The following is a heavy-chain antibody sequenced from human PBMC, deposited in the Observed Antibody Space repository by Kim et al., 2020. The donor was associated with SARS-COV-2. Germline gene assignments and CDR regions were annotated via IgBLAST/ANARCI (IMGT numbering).Heavy chain of an antibody. V-gene: IGHV5-51*01. CDR3: ARLGGLVPAASDYYYYGMDV. Sequence: GESLKISCKGSGYSFTSYWIGWVRQMPGKGLEWMGIIYPGDSDTRYSPSFQGQVTISADKSISTAYLQWSSLKASDTAMYYCARLGGLVPAASDYYYYGMDVWGQGTTVTVSS. CDR2: IYPGDSDT. J-gene: IGHJ6*02. D-gene: IGHD2-2*01. CDR1: GYSFTSYW.